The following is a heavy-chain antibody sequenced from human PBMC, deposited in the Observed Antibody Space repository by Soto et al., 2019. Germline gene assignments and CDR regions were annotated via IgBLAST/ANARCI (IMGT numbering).Heavy chain of an antibody. CDR1: GFTFSSAA. D-gene: IGHD4-4*01. CDR2: ISGTDSRT. J-gene: IGHJ5*02. Sequence: EVQILESGGSLVQPGGSLRLSCTASGFTFSSAAMNWVRQAPGKGLEWVSIISGTDSRTYYADSVKGRFTISRDNSRNTLYLDIISLRAEDTAVYYCARSLDIHYKNWFDPWGHGTLVTVS. CDR3: ARSLDIHYKNWFDP. V-gene: IGHV3-23*01.